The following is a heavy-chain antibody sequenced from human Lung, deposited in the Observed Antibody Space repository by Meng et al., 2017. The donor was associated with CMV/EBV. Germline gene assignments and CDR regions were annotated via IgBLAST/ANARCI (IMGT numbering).Heavy chain of an antibody. J-gene: IGHJ3*01. CDR1: GFTFSIYA. Sequence: GGSXRLSCAASGFTFSIYAMHWVRQAPGKGLEWVAIISHYGSNKYYADSVNGRFTIYRENSKNTVYLQMNSLRAEDTEVYYCATFHSGSYAFDVWGQGTMVTVSS. CDR2: ISHYGSNK. V-gene: IGHV3-30*04. CDR3: ATFHSGSYAFDV. D-gene: IGHD3-10*01.